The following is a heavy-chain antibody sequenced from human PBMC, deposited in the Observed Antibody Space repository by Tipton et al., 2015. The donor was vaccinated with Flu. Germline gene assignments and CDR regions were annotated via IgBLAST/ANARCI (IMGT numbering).Heavy chain of an antibody. D-gene: IGHD3-10*01. J-gene: IGHJ4*02. V-gene: IGHV4-34*01. CDR3: AGEGVQGVHAYLLY. CDR2: INHSGST. Sequence: TLSLTCALYGGSFSGYYWSWIRQSPGKGLEWIGEINHSGSTNYNPSLKSRVTISVDTSKKQFSLNLSSVTAADTAVYYCAGEGVQGVHAYLLYWGQGTLVTVSS. CDR1: GGSFSGYY.